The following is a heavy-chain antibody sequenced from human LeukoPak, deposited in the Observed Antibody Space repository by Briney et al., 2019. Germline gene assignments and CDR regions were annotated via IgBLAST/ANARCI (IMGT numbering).Heavy chain of an antibody. D-gene: IGHD3-10*01. CDR2: IYSGGST. CDR3: ARDLYGSGSH. CDR1: GFTFSSNY. V-gene: IGHV3-66*01. J-gene: IGHJ4*02. Sequence: PGGSLRLSCAASGFTFSSNYMSWVRRAPGKGLEWVSVIYSGGSTYYSDSVKGIFTISRDSSKNTLYLQMNSLRAEDTAVYYCARDLYGSGSHWGQGTLVTVSS.